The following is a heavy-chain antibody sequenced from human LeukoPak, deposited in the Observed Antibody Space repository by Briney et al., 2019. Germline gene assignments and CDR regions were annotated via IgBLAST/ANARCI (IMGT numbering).Heavy chain of an antibody. D-gene: IGHD2-15*01. Sequence: ASVKVSCKASGGTFSSYAIGWVRQAPGQGLEWMGGIIPIFGTANYAQKFQGRVTITADESTSTAYMELSSLRSEDTAVYYCAREVCSGGSCYLFSNYYYGMDVWGKGTTVTVSS. J-gene: IGHJ6*04. CDR1: GGTFSSYA. CDR3: AREVCSGGSCYLFSNYYYGMDV. V-gene: IGHV1-69*13. CDR2: IIPIFGTA.